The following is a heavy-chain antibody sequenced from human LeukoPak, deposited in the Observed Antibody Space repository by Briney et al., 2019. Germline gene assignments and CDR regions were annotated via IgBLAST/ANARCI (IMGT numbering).Heavy chain of an antibody. J-gene: IGHJ4*02. CDR3: ARGSSGWLRFDY. D-gene: IGHD6-19*01. CDR2: IYYSGNT. Sequence: SETLSLTCTVSGGSISSGGYYWSWIRQHPGKGLEWIGYIYYSGNTYYNPSLKCRVTISVDTSKNQFSLKLSSVTAADTAVYYCARGSSGWLRFDYWGQGTLVTVSS. V-gene: IGHV4-31*03. CDR1: GGSISSGGYY.